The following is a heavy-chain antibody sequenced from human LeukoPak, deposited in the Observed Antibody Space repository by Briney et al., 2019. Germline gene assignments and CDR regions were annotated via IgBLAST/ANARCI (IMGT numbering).Heavy chain of an antibody. CDR1: GFTFSSYS. CDR3: ATLPTTVTGDFDY. V-gene: IGHV3-21*01. Sequence: GGSLRLSCAASGFTFSSYSMNWVRQAPGKGLEWFSSISSSSSYIYYADSVKGRFTISRDNAKNSLYLQMNSLRAEDTAVYYCATLPTTVTGDFDYWGQGSLVTVSS. CDR2: ISSSSSYI. J-gene: IGHJ4*02. D-gene: IGHD4-17*01.